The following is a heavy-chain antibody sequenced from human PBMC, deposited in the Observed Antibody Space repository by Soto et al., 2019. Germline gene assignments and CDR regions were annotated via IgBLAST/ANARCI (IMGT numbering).Heavy chain of an antibody. V-gene: IGHV4-31*03. Sequence: QVQLQESGPGLVKPSQTLSLTCTVSGGSISSGGYYWSWIRQHPGKGLEWIGYIYYSGSTYYNPSLKGRVTISVDTSKNQFSLKLSSVTAADTAVYYCARNPGTGYCSSTSCYGLVYYFDYWGQGTLVTVSS. CDR1: GGSISSGGYY. CDR2: IYYSGST. D-gene: IGHD2-2*01. CDR3: ARNPGTGYCSSTSCYGLVYYFDY. J-gene: IGHJ4*02.